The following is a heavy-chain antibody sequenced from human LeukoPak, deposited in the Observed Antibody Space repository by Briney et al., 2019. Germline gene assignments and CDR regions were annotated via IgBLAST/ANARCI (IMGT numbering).Heavy chain of an antibody. CDR2: ISTSSSYI. Sequence: PGGSLRLSCAASGFTLSSYNMNWVRQAPGKGLEWVSSISTSSSYIFYADSVKGRFTISRDNAENSLYLQMNSLRAEDTAVYYCARWDDLFLIDFWGQGTLVTVSS. CDR1: GFTLSSYN. J-gene: IGHJ4*02. V-gene: IGHV3-21*01. D-gene: IGHD3-9*01. CDR3: ARWDDLFLIDF.